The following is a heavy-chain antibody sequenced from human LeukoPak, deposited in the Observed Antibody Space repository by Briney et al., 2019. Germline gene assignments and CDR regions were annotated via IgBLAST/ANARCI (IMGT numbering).Heavy chain of an antibody. V-gene: IGHV3-30*04. Sequence: GGSLRLSCAASGFTFSSYALHWVRQAPGKGLEWVALISYNGNNKYYADSVKGRFTISRDNSRSTLYLQMNSLRPEDTAIYYCAREGYYGSGSPPSLYFDYWGQGTLVTVSS. CDR3: AREGYYGSGSPPSLYFDY. D-gene: IGHD3-10*01. CDR2: ISYNGNNK. CDR1: GFTFSSYA. J-gene: IGHJ4*02.